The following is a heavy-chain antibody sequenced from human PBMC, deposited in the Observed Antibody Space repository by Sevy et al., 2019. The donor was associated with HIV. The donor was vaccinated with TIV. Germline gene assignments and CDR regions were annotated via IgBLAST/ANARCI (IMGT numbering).Heavy chain of an antibody. Sequence: GGSLRLSCAASGFTFSSYAMSWVRQAPGKGLKWVSAISGSGGSTYYADSVKGRFTISRDNSKNTLYLQMNSLRAEDTAVYYCAKPFMITFGGVIENWPCYDYWGQGTLVTVSS. CDR1: GFTFSSYA. CDR2: ISGSGGST. D-gene: IGHD3-16*02. V-gene: IGHV3-23*01. CDR3: AKPFMITFGGVIENWPCYDY. J-gene: IGHJ4*02.